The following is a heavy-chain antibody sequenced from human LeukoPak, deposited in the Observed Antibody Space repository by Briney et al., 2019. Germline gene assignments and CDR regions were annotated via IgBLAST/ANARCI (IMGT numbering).Heavy chain of an antibody. CDR3: AREYVTAWTFDI. J-gene: IGHJ3*02. Sequence: GGSLRLSCAASGFTFSSYGMHWVRQAPGKGLEWVAVIWYDGSNKYYADSVKGRFTISRDNSKNTLYLQMNSLRAEDTAVYYCAREYVTAWTFDIWGQGTMVTVSS. D-gene: IGHD2-21*02. CDR1: GFTFSSYG. V-gene: IGHV3-33*01. CDR2: IWYDGSNK.